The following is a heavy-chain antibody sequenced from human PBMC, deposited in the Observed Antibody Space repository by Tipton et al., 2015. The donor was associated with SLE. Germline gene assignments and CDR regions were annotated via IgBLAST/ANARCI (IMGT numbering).Heavy chain of an antibody. J-gene: IGHJ2*01. Sequence: SLRLSCAASGFTFDDYAMHWVRQAPGKGLEWVSLISWDGGSTYYADSVKGRFTISRDNSKNSLYLQMNSLRAEDTALYYCARDRGYYGSGSYYDGGQFDLWGRGTLVTVSS. CDR2: ISWDGGST. CDR3: ARDRGYYGSGSYYDGGQFDL. V-gene: IGHV3-43D*04. CDR1: GFTFDDYA. D-gene: IGHD3-10*01.